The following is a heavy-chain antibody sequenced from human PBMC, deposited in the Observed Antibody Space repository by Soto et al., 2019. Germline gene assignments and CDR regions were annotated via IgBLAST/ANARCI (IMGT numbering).Heavy chain of an antibody. CDR1: GYTSTSYP. CDR2: ISAYNGNT. J-gene: IGHJ4*02. V-gene: IGHV1-18*01. CDR3: ARVPPPSDY. Sequence: QVQLVQYGAEVKKPGASVKVSCKASGYTSTSYPISWVRRALGQGLEWMGWISAYNGNTNYAQKLQGRVTMTTDTTTSPAYMDLRSLRSDDTAVYYCARVPPPSDYWGQGTLVTVSS.